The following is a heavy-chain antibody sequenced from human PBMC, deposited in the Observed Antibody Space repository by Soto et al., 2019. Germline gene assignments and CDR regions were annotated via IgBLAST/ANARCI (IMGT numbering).Heavy chain of an antibody. Sequence: GGSLRLSCAASGFTFSFYAMHWVRQAPGRGLEWVAVISYNGRNKHYVDSVKGRFTISRDNSQDTLYLQMDSLRPDDTAVYYCARQAKIGDRSQFYFDSWGQGTLVTVSS. J-gene: IGHJ4*02. D-gene: IGHD3-16*01. CDR2: ISYNGRNK. CDR1: GFTFSFYA. V-gene: IGHV3-30*04. CDR3: ARQAKIGDRSQFYFDS.